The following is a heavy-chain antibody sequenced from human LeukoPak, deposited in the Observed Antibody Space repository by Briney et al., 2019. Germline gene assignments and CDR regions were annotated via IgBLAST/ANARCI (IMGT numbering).Heavy chain of an antibody. CDR3: VRDRDTSGWLY. Sequence: GGSLRLSCAASGFTFTSYAFHWVRQAPGKGLEWVTVISHDDKNRYYADSVKGRFTISRDNSKNTVYLQMNSLRVEDTAVYFCVRDRDTSGWLYWGQGTLVTVSS. V-gene: IGHV3-30*04. D-gene: IGHD6-19*01. CDR1: GFTFTSYA. CDR2: ISHDDKNR. J-gene: IGHJ4*02.